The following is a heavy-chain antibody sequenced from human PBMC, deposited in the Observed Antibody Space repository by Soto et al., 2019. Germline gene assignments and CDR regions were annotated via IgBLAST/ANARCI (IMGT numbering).Heavy chain of an antibody. V-gene: IGHV3-30-3*01. D-gene: IGHD3-16*02. CDR1: GFTFSSYA. J-gene: IGHJ4*02. CDR2: ISYDGSNK. CDR3: ASGRLGELSLSAPLCY. Sequence: GGSLRLSCAASGFTFSSYAMHWVRQAPGKGLEWVAVISYDGSNKYYADSVKGRFTISRDNSKNTLYLQMNSLRAEDTAVYYCASGRLGELSLSAPLCYWGQGTLVTVSS.